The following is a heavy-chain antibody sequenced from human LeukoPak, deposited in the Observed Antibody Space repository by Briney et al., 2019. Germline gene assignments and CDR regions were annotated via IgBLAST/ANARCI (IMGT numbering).Heavy chain of an antibody. V-gene: IGHV4-34*01. J-gene: IGHJ5*02. CDR3: ARRGGYCSSTSCYTWIPNWFDP. CDR1: GGSFSGYY. D-gene: IGHD2-2*02. Sequence: PSETLSLTRAVYGGSFSGYYWGWIRQPPGKGLEWIGEINHSGSTNYNPSLKSRVTISVDTSKNQFSLKLSSVTAADTAVYYCARRGGYCSSTSCYTWIPNWFDPWGQGTLVTVSS. CDR2: INHSGST.